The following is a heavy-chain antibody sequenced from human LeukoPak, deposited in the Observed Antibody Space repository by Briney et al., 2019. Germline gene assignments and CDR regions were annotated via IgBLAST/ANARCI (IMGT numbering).Heavy chain of an antibody. J-gene: IGHJ4*02. CDR3: ARGEYDILTGYYIWFDY. Sequence: GASVKVSCKASGYTFTSYDINWVRQATGQGLEWMGWINPNSGNTGYAQKFQGRVTITRNTPISTAYMELSSLRSEDTAVYYCARGEYDILTGYYIWFDYWGQGTLVTVSS. CDR2: INPNSGNT. D-gene: IGHD3-9*01. CDR1: GYTFTSYD. V-gene: IGHV1-8*03.